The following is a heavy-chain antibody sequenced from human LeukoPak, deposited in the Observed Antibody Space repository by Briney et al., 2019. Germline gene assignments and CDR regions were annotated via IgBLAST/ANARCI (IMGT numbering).Heavy chain of an antibody. D-gene: IGHD3-22*01. CDR1: VGSINGYY. CDR3: ARVTVVTTTGEDYFDY. J-gene: IGHJ4*02. CDR2: IYTGGTT. V-gene: IGHV4-4*07. Sequence: PSETLSLTCTVSVGSINGYYWSWIRQPAGKGLEWIGHIYTGGTTNYNPSLKSRVTMSVDTSKNQLSLRLKSVTAADTAVYYCARVTVVTTTGEDYFDYWGQGTLVTVSS.